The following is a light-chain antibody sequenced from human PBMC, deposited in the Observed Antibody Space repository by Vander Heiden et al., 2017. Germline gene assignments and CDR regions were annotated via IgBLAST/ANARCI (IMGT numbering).Light chain of an antibody. CDR1: QSISSY. J-gene: IGKJ1*01. CDR3: QQSDSTSS. V-gene: IGKV1-39*01. Sequence: DIQMTQSPSSLSASVGDRVTITCRASQSISSYLNWYQQKPGKAPKLLIYAASSLQSGVPSRFSGSGSGTDFTLTISSLQPEDFATYYCQQSDSTSSFGQGTKVEIK. CDR2: AAS.